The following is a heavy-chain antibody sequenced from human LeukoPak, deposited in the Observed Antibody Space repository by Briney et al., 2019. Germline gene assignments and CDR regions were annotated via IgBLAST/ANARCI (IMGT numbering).Heavy chain of an antibody. D-gene: IGHD6-19*01. CDR1: GFTFSSYA. Sequence: QPGGSLRLPCAASGFTFSSYAMTWVRQAPGKGLEWVSSISGSGGSTYYADSVKGRFTISRDNSKNTLYLQMNSLRAEDTAVYYCAKDEQWLPADGVGALEYWGQGTLVTVSS. CDR3: AKDEQWLPADGVGALEY. J-gene: IGHJ4*02. V-gene: IGHV3-23*01. CDR2: ISGSGGST.